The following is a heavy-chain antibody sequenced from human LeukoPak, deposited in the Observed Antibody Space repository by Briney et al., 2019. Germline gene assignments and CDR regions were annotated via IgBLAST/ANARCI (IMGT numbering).Heavy chain of an antibody. CDR2: ISYTGST. J-gene: IGHJ4*02. CDR1: GGSISSYY. Sequence: SETLSLTCTVSGGSISSYYWNWIRQPPGKGLEWIASISYTGSTNYNPSLKSRVTISVDTSKNQFSLKLSSVTAADTAVYYCARYDVGWYYFDYWGQGTLVTVSS. CDR3: ARYDVGWYYFDY. D-gene: IGHD6-19*01. V-gene: IGHV4-59*12.